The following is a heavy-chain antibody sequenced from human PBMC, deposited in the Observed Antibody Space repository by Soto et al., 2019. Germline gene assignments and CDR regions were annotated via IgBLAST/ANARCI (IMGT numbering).Heavy chain of an antibody. V-gene: IGHV3-33*01. J-gene: IGHJ6*02. D-gene: IGHD3-10*01. Sequence: GGSLTLSCAASGFTFSSYVMHWVRQAPGKGLEWVAVIWYDGSNKYYADSVKGRFTISRDNSKNTLYLQMNSLRAEDTAVYYCARDRARLLYGMDVWGQGTTVTVSS. CDR3: ARDRARLLYGMDV. CDR1: GFTFSSYV. CDR2: IWYDGSNK.